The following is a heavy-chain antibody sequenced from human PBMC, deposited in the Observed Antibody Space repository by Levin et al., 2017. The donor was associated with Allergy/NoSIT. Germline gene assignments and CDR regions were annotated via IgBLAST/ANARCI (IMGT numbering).Heavy chain of an antibody. V-gene: IGHV1-69*01. J-gene: IGHJ6*03. CDR1: GGTFSSYA. CDR3: ARDRGTYYDILTGYRNYYYYMDV. CDR2: IIPIFGTA. Sequence: PGESLKISCKASGGTFSSYAISWVRQAPGQGLEWMGGIIPIFGTANYAQKFQGRVTITADESTSTAYMELSSLRSEDTAVYYCARDRGTYYDILTGYRNYYYYMDVWGKGTTVTVSS. D-gene: IGHD3-9*01.